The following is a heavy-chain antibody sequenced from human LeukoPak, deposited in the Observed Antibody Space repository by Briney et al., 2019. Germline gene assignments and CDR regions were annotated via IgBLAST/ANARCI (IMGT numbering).Heavy chain of an antibody. D-gene: IGHD4-11*01. J-gene: IGHJ6*02. V-gene: IGHV4-34*01. CDR1: GGSFSGYY. CDR3: ARDRDSTVTIQRYYYYYGMDV. CDR2: INHSGSA. Sequence: PSETLSLTCAVSGGSFSGYYWTWIRQPPGKGLEWIGEINHSGSANYNPSLKSRVTISLDTSKNQFSLKLSSVTAADTAVYYCARDRDSTVTIQRYYYYYGMDVWGQGTTVTASS.